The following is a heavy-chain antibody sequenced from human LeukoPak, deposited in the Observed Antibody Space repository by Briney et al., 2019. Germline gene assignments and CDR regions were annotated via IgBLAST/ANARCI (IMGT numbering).Heavy chain of an antibody. CDR1: GFTFSNYC. V-gene: IGHV3-48*02. CDR2: ISSSGSAM. J-gene: IGHJ4*02. CDR3: ARGTYGEYGGPAY. D-gene: IGHD4-17*01. Sequence: PGGSLRLSCAASGFTFSNYCMNWVRQAPGQGLEWVSYISSSGSAMYYADSVRGRFTISRDNAENSLFLQMNSLRDEDTAVYYCARGTYGEYGGPAYWGQGTLVTVSS.